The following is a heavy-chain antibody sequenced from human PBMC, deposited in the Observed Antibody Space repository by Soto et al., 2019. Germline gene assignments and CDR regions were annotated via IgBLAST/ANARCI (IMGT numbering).Heavy chain of an antibody. Sequence: QVQLVESGGGVVQPGRSLRLSCAASGFTFSSYGMHWVRQAPGKGLEWVAVIWYDGSNKYYADSVKGRFTISRDNSKNTLYLQMNSLRAEDKAVYYCAREELSGTLRYNWFDPWGQGTLVTVSS. CDR1: GFTFSSYG. V-gene: IGHV3-33*01. CDR2: IWYDGSNK. CDR3: AREELSGTLRYNWFDP. D-gene: IGHD3-16*02. J-gene: IGHJ5*02.